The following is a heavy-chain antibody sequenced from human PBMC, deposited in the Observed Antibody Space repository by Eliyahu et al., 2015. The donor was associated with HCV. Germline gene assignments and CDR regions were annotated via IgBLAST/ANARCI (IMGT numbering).Heavy chain of an antibody. CDR2: MNPNSGNT. J-gene: IGHJ6*02. CDR3: ASGCXGGSCFLDYYGMDV. CDR1: GYTFTSYX. V-gene: IGHV1-8*01. D-gene: IGHD2-15*01. Sequence: QVQLVQSGAEVKKPGASVKVSCKASGYTFTSYXINWVRQATGQGLEWRGWMNPNSGNTGYAQKFQGRVTMTRNTSISTAYMELSSLRSEDTAVYYCASGCXGGSCFLDYYGMDVWGQGTTVTVSS.